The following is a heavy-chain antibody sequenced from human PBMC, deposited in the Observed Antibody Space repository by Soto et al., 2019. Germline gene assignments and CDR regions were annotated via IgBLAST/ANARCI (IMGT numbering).Heavy chain of an antibody. CDR1: ADTFSSYA. J-gene: IGHJ4*02. CDR3: AAESAYGGNPLAFLY. CDR2: IIPFFNTP. D-gene: IGHD2-21*01. Sequence: QVQLVQAGGEVKRPGSSVRVSCKASADTFSSYAISWVRQAPGQGLDWMGGIIPFFNTPNYAQKFQGRVTITADESTSTAYMDLSSLRSEDTAMYYWAAESAYGGNPLAFLYWGQGTLVTVSS. V-gene: IGHV1-69*01.